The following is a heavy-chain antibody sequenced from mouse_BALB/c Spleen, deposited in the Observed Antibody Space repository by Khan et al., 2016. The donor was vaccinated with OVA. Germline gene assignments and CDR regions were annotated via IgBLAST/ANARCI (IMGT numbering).Heavy chain of an antibody. CDR2: ISTGGDYT. D-gene: IGHD4-1*01. V-gene: IGHV5-6*01. J-gene: IGHJ3*01. CDR1: GFTFSSYS. Sequence: EVQLVESGGDLVKPGGSLKLSFAASGFTFSSYSMSWVRQTPDKRLEWVATISTGGDYTYYPDNVKGRFIISRDDAKNTLYLQMSSLKSEDTAMYYCASHLTGSFAYWGQGTLVTVSA. CDR3: ASHLTGSFAY.